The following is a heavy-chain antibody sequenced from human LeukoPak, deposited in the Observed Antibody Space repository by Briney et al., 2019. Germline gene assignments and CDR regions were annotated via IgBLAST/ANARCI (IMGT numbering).Heavy chain of an antibody. CDR3: AKDAYYGDYEAVY. V-gene: IGHV3-30*02. Sequence: GGSLRLSCAASGLTFSSYGMHWVRQAPGKGLEWVAFIRYDGSNKYYADSVKGRFTISRDNSKNTLYLQMNSLRAEDTAVYYCAKDAYYGDYEAVYWGQGTLVTVSS. CDR1: GLTFSSYG. CDR2: IRYDGSNK. D-gene: IGHD4-17*01. J-gene: IGHJ4*02.